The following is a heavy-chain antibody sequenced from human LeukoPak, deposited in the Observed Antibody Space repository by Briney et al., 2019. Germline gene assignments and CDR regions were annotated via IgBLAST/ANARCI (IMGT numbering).Heavy chain of an antibody. V-gene: IGHV4-30-4*01. CDR3: ASYGDYVFSFDY. CDR1: GGSISSGDYY. J-gene: IGHJ4*02. CDR2: SYYSGST. Sequence: SETLSLTCTVSGGSISSGDYYWSWIRQPPGKVLEWIGYSYYSGSTYYNPSLKSRVTISVDTSKNQFSLKLSSVTAADTAVYYCASYGDYVFSFDYWGQGTLVTVSS. D-gene: IGHD4-17*01.